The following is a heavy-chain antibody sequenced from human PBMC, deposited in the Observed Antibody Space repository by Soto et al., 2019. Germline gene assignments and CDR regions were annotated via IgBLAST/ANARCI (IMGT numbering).Heavy chain of an antibody. J-gene: IGHJ4*02. CDR1: GLTFSTYG. CDR2: ISYDETNK. D-gene: IGHD3-3*01. CDR3: AKRSGYYFDS. V-gene: IGHV3-30*18. Sequence: QVQLVESGGGVVQPGRSLRLSCAASGLTFSTYGMHWVRQAPGKGLEWVAVISYDETNKYYADSVKGRFTISRDNSKNTLYLEMSSLRAEDTSIYYCAKRSGYYFDSWGQGTLVTVSS.